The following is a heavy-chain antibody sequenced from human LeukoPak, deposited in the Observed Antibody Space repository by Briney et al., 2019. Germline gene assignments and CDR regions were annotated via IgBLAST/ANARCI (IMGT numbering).Heavy chain of an antibody. D-gene: IGHD5-18*01. V-gene: IGHV3-21*01. CDR1: GFTFSSYS. J-gene: IGHJ4*02. Sequence: GGSLRLSCAASGFTFSSYSMNWVRQAPGKGLGWVSSISSSSRYIYQADSVKGRFTISRDNAKNSLYLQMNSLRAEDTAVYYCALLQLWPGLADYWGQGTLVTVSS. CDR2: ISSSSRYI. CDR3: ALLQLWPGLADY.